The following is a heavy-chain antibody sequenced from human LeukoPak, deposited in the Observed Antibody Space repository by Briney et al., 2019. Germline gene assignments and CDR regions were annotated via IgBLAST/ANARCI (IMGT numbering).Heavy chain of an antibody. Sequence: GLEWVAIISYDGSNKYYADSVKGRFTISRDNSKNTLYLQMNSLRAEDTAVYYCASEVNRDYWGQGTLVTVSS. J-gene: IGHJ4*02. V-gene: IGHV3-30*04. CDR3: ASEVNRDY. D-gene: IGHD1-14*01. CDR2: ISYDGSNK.